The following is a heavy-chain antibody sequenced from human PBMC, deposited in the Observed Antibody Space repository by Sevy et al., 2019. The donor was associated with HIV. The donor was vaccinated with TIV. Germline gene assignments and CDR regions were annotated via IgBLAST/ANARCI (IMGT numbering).Heavy chain of an antibody. CDR2: IIPMFGTA. D-gene: IGHD6-13*01. V-gene: IGHV1-69*13. CDR3: AKSISWYASFDS. J-gene: IGHJ4*02. CDR1: GRSFRNYA. Sequence: ASVKVSCKASGRSFRNYALSWVRQAPGQGLEWMGGIIPMFGTANYVQKFQDRVTITADESTNTAYMEVSSLKSHDTAVYYCAKSISWYASFDSWGQGTLVTVSS.